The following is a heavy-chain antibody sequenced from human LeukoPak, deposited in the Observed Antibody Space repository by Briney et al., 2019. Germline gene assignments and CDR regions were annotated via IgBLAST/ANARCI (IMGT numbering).Heavy chain of an antibody. CDR2: IYPGDSDT. D-gene: IGHD2-2*01. V-gene: IGHV5-51*01. CDR1: GYSFTSYW. J-gene: IGHJ4*02. Sequence: GESLKISCKGSGYSFTSYWIGWVRQMPGKGLEWMGIIYPGDSDTRYSPSFQGQVTISADKSISTAYLQWSSLKASDTAMYYCASTNLLGYCSSTSCDFDYWGQGTLVTVPS. CDR3: ASTNLLGYCSSTSCDFDY.